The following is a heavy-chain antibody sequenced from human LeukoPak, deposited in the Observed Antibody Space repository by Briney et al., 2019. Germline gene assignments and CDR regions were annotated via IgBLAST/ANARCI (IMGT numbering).Heavy chain of an antibody. J-gene: IGHJ6*03. Sequence: GGSLRLSCAASGFSVRSSYMSLVRQAPGQGLEWVSVIYSGGRTYYGDSVKGRFTISRDNSKNTLYLQMKGLSAEDTVVCYCARGELPTRLPEPARSHYYDYYYMDVWGKGITVTVSS. CDR3: ARGELPTRLPEPARSHYYDYYYMDV. CDR2: IYSGGRT. CDR1: GFSVRSSY. D-gene: IGHD3-16*01. V-gene: IGHV3-53*01.